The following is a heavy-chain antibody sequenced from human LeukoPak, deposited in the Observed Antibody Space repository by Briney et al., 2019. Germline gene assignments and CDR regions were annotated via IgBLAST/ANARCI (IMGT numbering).Heavy chain of an antibody. CDR1: GYSFTKYW. CDR2: IYPGDSDT. CDR3: ARDYSDYVGAFGI. J-gene: IGHJ3*02. Sequence: GESLKISCKGSGYSFTKYWIGWVRQMPGKGLEWMGIIYPGDSDTRHNPSFQGQVTISVDKSITTAYLQWSSLKASDTAMYYCARDYSDYVGAFGIWGQGTMVTVS. V-gene: IGHV5-51*01. D-gene: IGHD4-11*01.